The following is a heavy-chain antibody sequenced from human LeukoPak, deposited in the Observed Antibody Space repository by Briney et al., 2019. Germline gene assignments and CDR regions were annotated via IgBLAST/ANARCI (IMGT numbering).Heavy chain of an antibody. J-gene: IGHJ4*02. V-gene: IGHV5-51*01. CDR2: IYPDDSDI. CDR1: GYTFTTYW. CDR3: ARHLPAAANDY. Sequence: GESLKISCKGSGYTFTTYWIGWVRQLPGKGLEWMGLIYPDDSDIRYSPSFQGQVTISADKSISTAYLQWSSLKASDTAMYYCARHLPAAANDYWGQGTLVTVSS. D-gene: IGHD2-2*01.